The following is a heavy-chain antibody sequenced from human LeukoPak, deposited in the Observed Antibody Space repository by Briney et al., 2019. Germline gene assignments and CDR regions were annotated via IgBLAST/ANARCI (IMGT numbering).Heavy chain of an antibody. CDR1: GFTFSDYA. CDR2: ISSDGSTT. D-gene: IGHD3-22*01. Sequence: GRSLRLSCAASGFTFSDYAIHWVRQAPGKGLEWVTGISSDGSTTYYADSVKGRFTISRDNSKNTLSLQMNSLRAEDTAVYYCARDYYYDTSSYLGPFNYWGQGTLVTVSS. V-gene: IGHV3-30-3*01. CDR3: ARDYYYDTSSYLGPFNY. J-gene: IGHJ4*02.